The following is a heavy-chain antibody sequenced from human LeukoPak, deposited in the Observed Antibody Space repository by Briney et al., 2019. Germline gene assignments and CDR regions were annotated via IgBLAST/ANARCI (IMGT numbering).Heavy chain of an antibody. V-gene: IGHV1-18*01. CDR1: GYTLTSYG. CDR2: ISAYIGNT. CDR3: AHISSWSYRY. Sequence: ASVKVSCKPSGYTLTSYGISWVRQDPGQGLEWMGWISAYIGNTNYAQKPQGKVTITTNTSTSTASMELGLLRSDDPARDTCAHISSWSYRYWSQGTLVTVSS. D-gene: IGHD6-13*01. J-gene: IGHJ4*02.